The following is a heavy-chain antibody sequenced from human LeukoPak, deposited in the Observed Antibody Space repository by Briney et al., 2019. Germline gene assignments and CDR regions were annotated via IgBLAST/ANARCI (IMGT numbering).Heavy chain of an antibody. CDR2: ISTTGGTT. Sequence: PGGSLRLSCAASGLTFSSYGMSWVRQAPGRGLEWVSAISTTGGTTYYADSVRGRFTISRDNSRNTLYLQMNSPRAEDTAIYYCAKNGDRGAYCSGGTCYPYYYYYMDVWGKGTTVTISS. D-gene: IGHD2-15*01. J-gene: IGHJ6*03. CDR1: GLTFSSYG. V-gene: IGHV3-23*01. CDR3: AKNGDRGAYCSGGTCYPYYYYYMDV.